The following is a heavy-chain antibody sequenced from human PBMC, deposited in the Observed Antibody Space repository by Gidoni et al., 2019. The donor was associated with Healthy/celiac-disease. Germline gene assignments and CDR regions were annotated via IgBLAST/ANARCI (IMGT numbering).Heavy chain of an antibody. D-gene: IGHD1-26*01. CDR2: IKSKTDGGTT. J-gene: IGHJ4*02. CDR3: TTDKPLGATPSYYFDY. Sequence: EVQLVESGGGLVKPGGSLRLSCAASGFTFSNAWLSWVRQAPGKGLEWVGRIKSKTDGGTTDYAAPVKGRFTISRDDSKNTLYLQMNSLKTEDTAVYYCTTDKPLGATPSYYFDYWGQGTLVTVSS. V-gene: IGHV3-15*01. CDR1: GFTFSNAW.